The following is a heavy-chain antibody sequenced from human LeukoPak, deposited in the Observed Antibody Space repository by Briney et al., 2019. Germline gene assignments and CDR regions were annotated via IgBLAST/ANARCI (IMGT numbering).Heavy chain of an antibody. D-gene: IGHD6-13*01. V-gene: IGHV1-8*01. CDR3: ARGTSSSWYTG. J-gene: IGHJ4*02. Sequence: ASVKVSCKASGYTFTSYDINWVRQAPGQGLKWMGWMNPNSGNTGYAQRFQGRVTMTRNTSISTAYMELSSLRSEDTAVYYCARGTSSSWYTGWGQGTLVTVSS. CDR1: GYTFTSYD. CDR2: MNPNSGNT.